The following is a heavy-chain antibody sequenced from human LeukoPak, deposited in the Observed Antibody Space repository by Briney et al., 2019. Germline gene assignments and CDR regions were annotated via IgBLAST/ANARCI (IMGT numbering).Heavy chain of an antibody. J-gene: IGHJ5*02. Sequence: PSQTLSLTCTVSGGSISSGSYYWSWIRQPAGKGLEWIGRTYTSGSTNYNPSLKSRVTISVDTSKNQFSLKLSSVTAADTAVYYCARANWKKTNWFDPWGQGTLVTVSS. CDR3: ARANWKKTNWFDP. V-gene: IGHV4-61*02. CDR2: TYTSGST. CDR1: GGSISSGSYY. D-gene: IGHD1-1*01.